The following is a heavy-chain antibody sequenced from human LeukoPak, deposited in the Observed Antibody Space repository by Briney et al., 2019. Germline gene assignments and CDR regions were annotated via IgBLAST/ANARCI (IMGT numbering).Heavy chain of an antibody. CDR1: GGTFRSYA. J-gene: IGHJ4*02. CDR3: ARAPHGEPHFDY. CDR2: IIPLYGTS. V-gene: IGHV1-69*13. D-gene: IGHD1-14*01. Sequence: EASVKVSCKASGGTFRSYALTWVRQAPGQGLEWMGGIIPLYGTSTYAQKFQGRVTIIADESTSTVYMELSSLGSDDTAVYYCARAPHGEPHFDYWGQGTLVTVSS.